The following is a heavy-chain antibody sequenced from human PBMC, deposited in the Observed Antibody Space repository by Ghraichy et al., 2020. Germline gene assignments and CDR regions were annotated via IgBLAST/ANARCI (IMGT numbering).Heavy chain of an antibody. Sequence: SQTLSLTCSVSGGSISSSSYFWGWLRQPPGKGLEWIGSIYYTGSTYYTPSLKSRVTISVDTSKNQFSQRVNSVTAADTAVYYCVSYSSTSYYDGLDVWGQGTTVTVSS. D-gene: IGHD6-13*01. CDR3: VSYSSTSYYDGLDV. CDR1: GGSISSSSYF. CDR2: IYYTGST. J-gene: IGHJ6*02. V-gene: IGHV4-39*01.